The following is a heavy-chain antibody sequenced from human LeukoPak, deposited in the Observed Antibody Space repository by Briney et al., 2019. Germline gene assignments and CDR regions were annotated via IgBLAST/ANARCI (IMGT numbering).Heavy chain of an antibody. J-gene: IGHJ6*02. V-gene: IGHV3-30*18. CDR2: ISYDGSNK. D-gene: IGHD2-15*01. Sequence: GSLRLSCSASGFTFSSYGMHWVRQAPGKGLEWVALISYDGSNKYYADSVKGRFTISRDNSKNTLYLQMNSLRAEDTAVYYCAKRVVAASPGYYYYGMDVWGQGTTVTVSS. CDR3: AKRVVAASPGYYYYGMDV. CDR1: GFTFSSYG.